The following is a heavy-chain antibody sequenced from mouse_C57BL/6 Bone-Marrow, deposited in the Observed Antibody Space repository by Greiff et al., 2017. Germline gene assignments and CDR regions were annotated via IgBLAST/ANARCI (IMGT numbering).Heavy chain of an antibody. CDR3: ARSYYGSSHYYYAMDY. CDR2: IYPGSGST. V-gene: IGHV1-55*01. CDR1: GYTFTSYW. D-gene: IGHD1-1*01. Sequence: QVQLQQPGAELVKPGASVKMSCKDSGYTFTSYWITWVKQRPGQGLEWIGDIYPGSGSTNYNEKFKSKATLTVDTSSSTAYMQLSSLTSEDSAVYYCARSYYGSSHYYYAMDYCGQGTSVTVSS. J-gene: IGHJ4*01.